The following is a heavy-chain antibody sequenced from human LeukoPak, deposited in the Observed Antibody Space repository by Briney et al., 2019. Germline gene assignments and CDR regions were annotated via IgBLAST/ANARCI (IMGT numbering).Heavy chain of an antibody. V-gene: IGHV4-39*01. D-gene: IGHD2-21*01. CDR1: GGSISSSSYY. J-gene: IGHJ4*02. Sequence: SETLSLTCTVSGGSISSSSYYWGWIRQPPGKGLEWIGSIYYSGSTYYNPSLKSRVTISVDTSKNQFSLKLSSVTAADTAVYYCARHWGEVVAPYYFDYWGQGTLVTVSS. CDR2: IYYSGST. CDR3: ARHWGEVVAPYYFDY.